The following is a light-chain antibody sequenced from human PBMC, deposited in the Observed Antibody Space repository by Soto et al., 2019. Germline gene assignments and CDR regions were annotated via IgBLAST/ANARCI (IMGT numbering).Light chain of an antibody. J-gene: IGLJ2*01. V-gene: IGLV1-47*01. CDR2: RNN. Sequence: QSVLTQPPSASGTPGQRVTISCSGSSSNIGSNYVYWYQQLPGTAPKLLIYRNNHRPSGVPDRFSGSKSGTSASLAISGLRSEDEADYYCAAWDDSLSVHVVFGGGTKLTVL. CDR3: AAWDDSLSVHVV. CDR1: SSNIGSNY.